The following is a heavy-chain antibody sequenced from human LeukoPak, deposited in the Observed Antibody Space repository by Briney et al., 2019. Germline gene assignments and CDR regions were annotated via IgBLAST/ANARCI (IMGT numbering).Heavy chain of an antibody. V-gene: IGHV1-2*02. CDR2: INPNSGGT. J-gene: IGHJ6*03. CDR3: ARAPGSYSDYYYYYMDV. D-gene: IGHD1-26*01. CDR1: GYTLTELS. Sequence: ASVKVSCKVSGYTLTELSMHWVRQAPGQGLEWMGWINPNSGGTNYAQKFQGRVTMTRDTSISTAYMELSRLRSDDTAVYYCARAPGSYSDYYYYYMDVWGKGTTVTISS.